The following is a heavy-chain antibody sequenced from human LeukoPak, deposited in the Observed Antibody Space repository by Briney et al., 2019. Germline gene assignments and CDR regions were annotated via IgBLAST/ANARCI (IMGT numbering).Heavy chain of an antibody. CDR3: ARDAFGDLGDY. V-gene: IGHV3-48*02. J-gene: IGHJ4*02. CDR1: GLTFSSYS. D-gene: IGHD3-10*01. Sequence: GRSLRLACAAAGLTFSSYSMNWVRQAPRKGLEWVSYISSSSSTIYYADSVKGRFTISRDNAKNSLNLQMKSLRDEDTAVYYCARDAFGDLGDYWGQGTLVTVSS. CDR2: ISSSSSTI.